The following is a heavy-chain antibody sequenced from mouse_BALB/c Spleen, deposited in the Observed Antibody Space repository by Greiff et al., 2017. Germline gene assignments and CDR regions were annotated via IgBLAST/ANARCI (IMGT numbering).Heavy chain of an antibody. CDR1: GFTFSSYA. J-gene: IGHJ4*01. V-gene: IGHV5-9-4*01. CDR2: ISSGGSYT. CDR3: ERVKGSEDYAMDY. Sequence: EVHLVESGGGLVKPGGSLKLSCAASGFTFSSYAMSWVRQSPEKRLEWVAEISSGGSYTYYPDTVTGRFTISRDNAKNTLYLEMSSLRSEDTAMYYCERVKGSEDYAMDYWGQGTSVTVSS.